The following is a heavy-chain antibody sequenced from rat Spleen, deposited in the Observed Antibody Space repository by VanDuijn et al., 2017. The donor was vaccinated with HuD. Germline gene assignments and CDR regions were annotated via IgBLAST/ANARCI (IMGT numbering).Heavy chain of an antibody. CDR2: IRFDGSCT. J-gene: IGHJ2*01. V-gene: IGHV5-29*01. CDR3: ARSVFDY. CDR1: LFTFRDYY. Sequence: EVLLVEPGGGLVQPGRTLILSCADSLFTFRDYYIAWVRQAPTKGMEWVATIRFDGSCTYYRDSVKGRFTISRDNAESTLYLQMDSLRSEDTATYYCARSVFDYWGQGVMVTVSS.